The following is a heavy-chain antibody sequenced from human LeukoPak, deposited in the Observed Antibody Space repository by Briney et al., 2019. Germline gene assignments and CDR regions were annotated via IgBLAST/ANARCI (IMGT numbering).Heavy chain of an antibody. Sequence: GASVKVSCKASGYTFTSYGISWVRQAPGQGLEWMGWISAYNGNTNYAQKLQGRVTMTTDTSTSTAYMELRSLRSDDTAVYYCAREVWVYGDPPRMSFDYWGQGTLVTVSS. D-gene: IGHD4-17*01. V-gene: IGHV1-18*01. J-gene: IGHJ4*02. CDR3: AREVWVYGDPPRMSFDY. CDR1: GYTFTSYG. CDR2: ISAYNGNT.